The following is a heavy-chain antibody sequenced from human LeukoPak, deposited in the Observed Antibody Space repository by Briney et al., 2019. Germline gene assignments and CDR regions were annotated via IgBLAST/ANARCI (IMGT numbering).Heavy chain of an antibody. J-gene: IGHJ6*02. D-gene: IGHD3-16*02. V-gene: IGHV4-39*01. CDR3: AGVRLRLGELSHNYYYYYGMDV. CDR1: GGSISSSSYY. CDR2: IYYSGST. Sequence: PSETLSLTCTVSGGSISSSSYYWGWIRQPPGKGLEWIGSIYYSGSTYYNPSLKSRVTISVDTSKNQFSLKLSSVTAADTAVYYCAGVRLRLGELSHNYYYYYGMDVWGQGTTVTVSS.